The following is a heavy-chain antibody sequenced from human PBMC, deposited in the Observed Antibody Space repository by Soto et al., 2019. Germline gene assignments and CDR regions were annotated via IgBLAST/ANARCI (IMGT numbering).Heavy chain of an antibody. CDR1: GGSISSYY. Sequence: SETLSLTCTVSGGSISSYYWSWIRQPPGKGLEWIGYIYYSGSTNYNPSLKSRVTISVDTSKNQFSLKLSSVTAADTAVYYCARSPVGGLRTWRYFDYWGQGTLVTVSS. CDR2: IYYSGST. CDR3: ARSPVGGLRTWRYFDY. J-gene: IGHJ4*02. V-gene: IGHV4-59*01. D-gene: IGHD1-26*01.